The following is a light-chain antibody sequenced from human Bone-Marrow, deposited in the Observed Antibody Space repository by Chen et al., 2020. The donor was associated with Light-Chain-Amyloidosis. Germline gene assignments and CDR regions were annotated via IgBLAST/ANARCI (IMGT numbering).Light chain of an antibody. CDR2: WAS. J-gene: IGKJ3*01. V-gene: IGKV4-1*01. CDR3: QQYYSTLIFT. Sequence: DIVMTQSPDSLAVSLGERATINCKSSQSLLYNSNNKNALAWYQQKPGQPPKLLSYWASTRGSAVPARFSRSGSGTDFPLTISSLKAEVVAVCYCQQYYSTLIFTFGPGTKVDIK. CDR1: QSLLYNSNNKNA.